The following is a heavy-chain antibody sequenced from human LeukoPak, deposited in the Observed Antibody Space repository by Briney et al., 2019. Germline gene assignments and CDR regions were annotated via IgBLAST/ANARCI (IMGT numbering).Heavy chain of an antibody. CDR3: AKMMAGVAGIPNC. J-gene: IGHJ4*02. Sequence: TGRSLRLSCAASGFTFSSYAMSWVRRAPGKGLEWVSAISESGTNTYYTDSVRGRFTISRDNSKNTLYLHMNSLRADDTAVYYCAKMMAGVAGIPNCWGQGTLVTVFS. CDR2: ISESGTNT. D-gene: IGHD6-19*01. V-gene: IGHV3-23*01. CDR1: GFTFSSYA.